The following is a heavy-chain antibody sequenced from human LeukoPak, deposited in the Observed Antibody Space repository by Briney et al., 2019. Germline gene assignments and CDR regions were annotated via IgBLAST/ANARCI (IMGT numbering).Heavy chain of an antibody. Sequence: GASVKVSCKASGYTFTSYDINWVRQATGQGLEWMGWMNPNSGNTGYAQKFQGRVTMTRNTSISTAYMELSSLRSEDTAVYYCARVGRIAAAGTKKNWFDPWGQGTLVTVSS. D-gene: IGHD6-13*01. CDR3: ARVGRIAAAGTKKNWFDP. CDR1: GYTFTSYD. J-gene: IGHJ5*02. CDR2: MNPNSGNT. V-gene: IGHV1-8*01.